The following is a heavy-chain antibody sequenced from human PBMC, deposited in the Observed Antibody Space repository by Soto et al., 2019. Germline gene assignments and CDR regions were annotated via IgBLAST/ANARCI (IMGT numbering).Heavy chain of an antibody. J-gene: IGHJ6*02. CDR1: GGTFSSDA. CDR3: ARGQGYCSGGICYYYYYGMDV. V-gene: IGHV1-69*01. CDR2: IIPTSGTA. Sequence: QVQLVQSGSEVRKPGSSVKVSCKASGGTFSSDAFSWERQAPGQGLEWMGGIIPTSGTANYAQKFQGRATITADESTSTAYMELSSLTSEDTAVYFCARGQGYCSGGICYYYYYGMDVWGQGTTVTVSS. D-gene: IGHD2-15*01.